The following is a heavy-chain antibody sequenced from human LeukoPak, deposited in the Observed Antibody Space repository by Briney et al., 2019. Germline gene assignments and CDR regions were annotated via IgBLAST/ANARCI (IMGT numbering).Heavy chain of an antibody. J-gene: IGHJ4*02. D-gene: IGHD3-22*01. CDR1: GGSISSYY. CDR2: IYYSGST. V-gene: IGHV4-59*01. CDR3: ARAPYDSSGSLDY. Sequence: PSETLSLTCTVSGGSISSYYWSWIRQPPGKGLEWIGYIYYSGSTNYNPSLKSRVTISVDTSKKQFSLKLSSVTAADTAVFYCARAPYDSSGSLDYWGQGTLVTVSP.